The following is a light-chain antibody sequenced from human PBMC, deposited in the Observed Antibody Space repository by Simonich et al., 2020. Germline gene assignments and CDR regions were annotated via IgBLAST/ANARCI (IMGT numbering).Light chain of an antibody. Sequence: EIVMTQSPATLSVSPGERATLSCRASQSVSSNLAWYQQKPGQAPWLLIYGASTRATGIPARFRGSGSGTEFTLTISSLQSEDFAVSYWQQYNNWPPWTFGQGTKVEIK. V-gene: IGKV3-15*01. CDR1: QSVSSN. J-gene: IGKJ1*01. CDR3: QQYNNWPPWT. CDR2: GAS.